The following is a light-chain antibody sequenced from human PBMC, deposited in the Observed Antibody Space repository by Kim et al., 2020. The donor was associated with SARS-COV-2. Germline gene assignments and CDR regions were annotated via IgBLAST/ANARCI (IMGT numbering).Light chain of an antibody. J-gene: IGKJ5*01. V-gene: IGKV3-15*01. CDR1: QSVSSN. CDR2: GAS. CDR3: QQYNSWPIT. Sequence: VSPGERATLSCRASQSVSSNLAWYQQKPGQAPRLLISGASNRATGIPARFSGSGSGTEFTLTISSLQSEDFAVYYCQQYNSWPITFGQGTRLEIK.